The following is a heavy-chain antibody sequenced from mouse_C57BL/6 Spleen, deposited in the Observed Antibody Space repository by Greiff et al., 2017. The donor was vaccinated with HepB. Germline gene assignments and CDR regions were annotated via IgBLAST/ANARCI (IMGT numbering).Heavy chain of an antibody. D-gene: IGHD2-3*01. CDR1: GYAFTNYL. CDR2: INPGSGGT. V-gene: IGHV1-54*01. J-gene: IGHJ2*01. CDR3: ARDGPSYFDY. Sequence: QVQLQQSGAELVRPGTSVKVSCKASGYAFTNYLIEWVKQRPGQGLEWIGVINPGSGGTNYNEKFKGKATLTADKSSSTAYMQLSSLTSEDSAVYFCARDGPSYFDYWGQGTTLTVSS.